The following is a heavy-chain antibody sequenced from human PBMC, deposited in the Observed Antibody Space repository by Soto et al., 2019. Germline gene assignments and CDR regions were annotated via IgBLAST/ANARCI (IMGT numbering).Heavy chain of an antibody. CDR1: GYSFTSYW. V-gene: IGHV5-10-1*01. CDR3: ARGYYYDSSGYYYFDY. Sequence: GESLKISCKGSGYSFTSYWISWVRQMPGKGLEWMGRIDPSDSYTNYSPSFQGHVTIPADKSISTAYLQWSSLKASDTAMYYCARGYYYDSSGYYYFDYWGQGTLVTVSS. D-gene: IGHD3-22*01. J-gene: IGHJ4*02. CDR2: IDPSDSYT.